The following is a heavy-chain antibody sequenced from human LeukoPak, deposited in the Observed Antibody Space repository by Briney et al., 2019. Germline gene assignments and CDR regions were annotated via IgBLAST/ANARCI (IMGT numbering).Heavy chain of an antibody. D-gene: IGHD6-19*01. CDR3: ARHIYSSAPWFDP. V-gene: IGHV4-34*01. CDR2: INHSGST. J-gene: IGHJ5*02. Sequence: SETLSLTCAVDGGSFSGYYWSWIRQPPGKGLEWIGEINHSGSTNYNPSLKSRVTISVDTSKTQFSLKLSSVTAADTAVYYCARHIYSSAPWFDPWGQGTLVTVSS. CDR1: GGSFSGYY.